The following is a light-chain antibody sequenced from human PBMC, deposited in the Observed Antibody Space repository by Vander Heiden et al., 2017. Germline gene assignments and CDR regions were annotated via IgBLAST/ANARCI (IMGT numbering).Light chain of an antibody. CDR3: SSYTSSSIWV. CDR1: SSDVGGYNY. Sequence: SALIQPASVSGSLGQAVTIACTGTSSDVGGYNYVSWYQQHPGKAPKVMIYDVSNRPSVVSNRFSGSKSGNTASLTISGLQAEDEADYYCSSYTSSSIWVFGGGTKLTVL. J-gene: IGLJ3*02. V-gene: IGLV2-14*01. CDR2: DVS.